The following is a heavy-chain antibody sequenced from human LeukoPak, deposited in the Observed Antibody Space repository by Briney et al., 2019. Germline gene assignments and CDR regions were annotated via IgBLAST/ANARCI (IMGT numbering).Heavy chain of an antibody. J-gene: IGHJ4*02. CDR3: TRDITLTRGGRSDY. Sequence: GSLRLSCAASGFPFSSYWMYWVRQAPGKGLVWVSRINSDGKTTNYADSVKGRFTISRDNAKNTLYLQMNSLRAEDTAVYYCTRDITLTRGGRSDYWGQGTLVTVSA. V-gene: IGHV3-74*01. CDR1: GFPFSSYW. D-gene: IGHD3-10*01. CDR2: INSDGKTT.